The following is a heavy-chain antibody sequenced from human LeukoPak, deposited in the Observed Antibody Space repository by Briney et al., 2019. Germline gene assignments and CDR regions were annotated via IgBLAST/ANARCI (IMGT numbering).Heavy chain of an antibody. J-gene: IGHJ4*02. Sequence: GGSLRLSCAASGITLSSYAMSWVRQAPGKGLEWVSAISSGGSSAYYADSVKGRFTISRDNSKNTLYLQMNSLRAEDTAIYYCAKGRLGVDYWGQGTLVTVSS. CDR1: GITLSSYA. CDR3: AKGRLGVDY. D-gene: IGHD7-27*01. CDR2: ISSGGSSA. V-gene: IGHV3-23*01.